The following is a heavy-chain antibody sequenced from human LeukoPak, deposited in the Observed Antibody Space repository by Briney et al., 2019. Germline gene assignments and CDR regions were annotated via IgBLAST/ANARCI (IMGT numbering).Heavy chain of an antibody. CDR3: AIYEIYGSGSWGPVSENNWFDP. V-gene: IGHV3-48*01. CDR2: ISSSSSTI. D-gene: IGHD3-10*01. CDR1: GFTFSSYS. Sequence: PGGSLRLSCAASGFTFSSYSMNWVRQAPGKGLEWVSYISSSSSTIYYADSVKGRFTISRDNAKNSLYLQMNSLRAEDTAVYYCAIYEIYGSGSWGPVSENNWFDPWGQGTLVTVSS. J-gene: IGHJ5*02.